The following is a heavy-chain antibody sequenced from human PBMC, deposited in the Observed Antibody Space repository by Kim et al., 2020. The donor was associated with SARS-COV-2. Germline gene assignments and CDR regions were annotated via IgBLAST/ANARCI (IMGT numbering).Heavy chain of an antibody. D-gene: IGHD2-2*01. CDR3: ARPRGKIVVVPAAIPGYYYYYGMDV. Sequence: SVKVSCKASGGTFSSYAISWVRQAPRQGLEWMGGIIPIFGTANYAQKFQGRVTITADESTSTAYMELSSLRSEDTAVYYCARPRGKIVVVPAAIPGYYYYYGMDVWGQGTTVTVSS. J-gene: IGHJ6*02. CDR2: IIPIFGTA. V-gene: IGHV1-69*13. CDR1: GGTFSSYA.